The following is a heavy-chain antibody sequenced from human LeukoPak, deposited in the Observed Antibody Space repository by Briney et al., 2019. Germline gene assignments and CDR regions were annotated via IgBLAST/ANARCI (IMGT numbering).Heavy chain of an antibody. Sequence: PGGSLRLSCAVSGFTVSSNYMSWVRQAPGKGVEWDSVIYSGGTTYYADSVRGRFTISRDNSKNTLYLQMNSLRAEDTAVYYCARDPRSSGYYYVFDYWGQGTLVTVSS. D-gene: IGHD3-22*01. CDR3: ARDPRSSGYYYVFDY. V-gene: IGHV3-66*01. J-gene: IGHJ4*02. CDR2: IYSGGTT. CDR1: GFTVSSNY.